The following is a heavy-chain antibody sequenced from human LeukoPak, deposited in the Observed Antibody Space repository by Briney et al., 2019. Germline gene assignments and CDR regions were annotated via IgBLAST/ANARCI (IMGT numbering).Heavy chain of an antibody. J-gene: IGHJ6*02. CDR3: ARDPEPHKYGMDV. CDR2: IIPILGIA. CDR1: GYTFTSYD. Sequence: ASVKVSCKASGYTFTSYDISWVRQAPGQGLEWMGRIIPILGIANYAQKFQGRVTITADKSTSTAYMELSSLRSEDTAVYYCARDPEPHKYGMDVWGQGTTVTVSS. V-gene: IGHV1-69*04.